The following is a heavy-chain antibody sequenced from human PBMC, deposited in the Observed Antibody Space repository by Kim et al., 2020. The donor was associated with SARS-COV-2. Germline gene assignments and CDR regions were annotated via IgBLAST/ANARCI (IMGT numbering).Heavy chain of an antibody. CDR3: ARDLHYYDSSGYYFDAFDI. Sequence: RFTISRDNAKNSLYLQMNSLRAEDTAVYYCARDLHYYDSSGYYFDAFDIWGQGTMVTVSS. J-gene: IGHJ3*02. V-gene: IGHV3-11*06. D-gene: IGHD3-22*01.